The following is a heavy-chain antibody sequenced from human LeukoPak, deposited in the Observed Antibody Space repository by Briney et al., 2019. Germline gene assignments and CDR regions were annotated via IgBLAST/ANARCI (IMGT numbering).Heavy chain of an antibody. V-gene: IGHV3-13*01. Sequence: GGSLRLSCAASGFTFSSYSMNWVRQAPGKGLEWVSGIGNADDRYYLGSVKGRFTISRENAKISLYLQMNRLRAGDTAVYYCVRGRGQLLDFWGQGTLVTVSS. CDR3: VRGRGQLLDF. D-gene: IGHD6-13*01. J-gene: IGHJ4*02. CDR2: IGNADDR. CDR1: GFTFSSYS.